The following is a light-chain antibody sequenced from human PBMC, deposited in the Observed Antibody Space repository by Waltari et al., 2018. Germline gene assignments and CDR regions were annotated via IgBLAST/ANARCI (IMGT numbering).Light chain of an antibody. Sequence: QSALTQPASVSGSPGQSITISCTGISSDFHIYHYVSWYQQHPGTAPKLLIYGVDNRPSGVSDRFFGSKSGDTASLTISGLQAEDEADYCSSYTISNIVLFGGGTKLTV. CDR2: GVD. J-gene: IGLJ2*01. CDR3: SSYTISNIVL. V-gene: IGLV2-14*01. CDR1: SSDFHIYHY.